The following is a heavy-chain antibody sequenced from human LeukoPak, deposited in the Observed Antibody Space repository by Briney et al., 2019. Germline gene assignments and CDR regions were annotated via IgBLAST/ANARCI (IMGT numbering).Heavy chain of an antibody. CDR2: IWYNGNNQ. CDR3: ARGVRAWELPTEGFDY. J-gene: IGHJ4*02. CDR1: GFPFSSYG. D-gene: IGHD1-26*01. V-gene: IGHV3-33*01. Sequence: PGRSLRLSCSASGFPFSSYGMHWVRQAPGKGLEWVALIWYNGNNQYYADSVKGRSTISRDNSKNTLYLQMNSLRAEDSAVYFCARGVRAWELPTEGFDYWGQGTLVTVSS.